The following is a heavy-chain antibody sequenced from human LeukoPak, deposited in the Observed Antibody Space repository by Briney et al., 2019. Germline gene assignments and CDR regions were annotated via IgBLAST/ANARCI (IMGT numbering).Heavy chain of an antibody. CDR3: AKDRCSNGIGCYYYYMDV. D-gene: IGHD2-8*01. V-gene: IGHV3-30*02. J-gene: IGHJ6*03. Sequence: GGSLRLSCAASGFTFSSYGMHWVRQAPGKGLEWVAFIRYDGSSNYYADSVKGRFSISRDNSKNILYLHVSSLRAEDTAVYYCAKDRCSNGIGCYYYYMDVWGKGTTVTISS. CDR2: IRYDGSSN. CDR1: GFTFSSYG.